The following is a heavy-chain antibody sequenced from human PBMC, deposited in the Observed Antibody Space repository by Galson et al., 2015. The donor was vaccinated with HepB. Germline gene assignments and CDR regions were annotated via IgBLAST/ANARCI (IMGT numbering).Heavy chain of an antibody. CDR2: INQDGSSK. Sequence: LRLSCAASGFAFSSYWMNWVRQAPGKGLEWVAHINQDGSSKYYVDSVKGRFTISRDNAKDSVYLQLDSLRAEDTAVYYCARRISLVRGIITKPDYYYGMDVWGQGTTVTVAS. J-gene: IGHJ6*02. CDR1: GFAFSSYW. V-gene: IGHV3-7*03. D-gene: IGHD3-10*01. CDR3: ARRISLVRGIITKPDYYYGMDV.